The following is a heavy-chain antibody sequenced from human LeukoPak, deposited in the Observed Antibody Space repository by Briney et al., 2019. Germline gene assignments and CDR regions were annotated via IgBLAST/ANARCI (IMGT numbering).Heavy chain of an antibody. J-gene: IGHJ6*03. Sequence: GRSLRLSCAASGFTFNNYGMHWVRQAPGKGLEWVANIKQDGSEKYYVDSVKGRFTISRDNAKNSLYLQMNSLRAEDTAVYYCAREGTIFGVYYYYYMDVWGKGTTVTVSS. CDR2: IKQDGSEK. V-gene: IGHV3-7*01. D-gene: IGHD3-3*01. CDR3: AREGTIFGVYYYYYMDV. CDR1: GFTFNNYG.